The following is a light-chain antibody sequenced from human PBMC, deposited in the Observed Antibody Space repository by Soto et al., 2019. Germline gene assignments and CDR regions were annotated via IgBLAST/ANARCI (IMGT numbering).Light chain of an antibody. CDR2: SAS. CDR3: QKFSAVPT. Sequence: DIQMTQSPSSLSASVGDRATITCRASQAIYNYFSWYQQKTGKVPTLLISSASTVQSGVPSRFSGSGSGTDITLTISRLQHEDVATYYCQKFSAVPTFGGGTKVEI. J-gene: IGKJ4*01. CDR1: QAIYNY. V-gene: IGKV1-27*01.